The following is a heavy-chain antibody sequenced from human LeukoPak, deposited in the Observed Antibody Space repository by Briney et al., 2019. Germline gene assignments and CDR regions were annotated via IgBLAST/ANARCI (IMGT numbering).Heavy chain of an antibody. CDR2: IYYSGST. CDR3: ASSYSYYYGSGSYW. D-gene: IGHD3-10*01. V-gene: IGHV4-39*01. Sequence: PSETLSLTCTVSGGSISSSSYYWGWIRQPPGKGLEWIGSIYYSGSTYYNPSLKSRVTISVDTSKNQFSLKLSSVTAADTAVYYCASSYSYYYGSGSYWWGQGTLVTVSS. CDR1: GGSISSSSYY. J-gene: IGHJ4*02.